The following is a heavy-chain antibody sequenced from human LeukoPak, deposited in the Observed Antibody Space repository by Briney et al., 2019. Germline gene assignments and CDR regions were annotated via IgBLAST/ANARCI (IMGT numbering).Heavy chain of an antibody. CDR3: ARVGGSIAARPHLAWFDP. Sequence: PSETLSLTCAVYGGSFSGYYWSWLRQPPGKGLEWIGEINHSGSTNYNPSLKSRVTISVDTSKNQFSLKLGSVPAEDLAVDYWARVGGSIAARPHLAWFDPRGQGTLVTVSS. V-gene: IGHV4-34*01. CDR2: INHSGST. J-gene: IGHJ5*02. CDR1: GGSFSGYY. D-gene: IGHD6-6*01.